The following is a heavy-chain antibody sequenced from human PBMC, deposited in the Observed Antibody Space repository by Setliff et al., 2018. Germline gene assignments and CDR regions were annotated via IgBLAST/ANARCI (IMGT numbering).Heavy chain of an antibody. CDR2: IYTDGST. CDR1: GDSISRAKYY. CDR3: ARGFLRYDSGTYYTY. J-gene: IGHJ4*02. Sequence: SETLSLTCTVSGDSISRAKYYWSWIRQSAGKGLECLGRIYTDGSTKYNPSLNSRVTLLIDTAKNQISLKLSSVTAADTAVYYCARGFLRYDSGTYYTYWGQGTLVTVSS. V-gene: IGHV4-61*02. D-gene: IGHD3-10*01.